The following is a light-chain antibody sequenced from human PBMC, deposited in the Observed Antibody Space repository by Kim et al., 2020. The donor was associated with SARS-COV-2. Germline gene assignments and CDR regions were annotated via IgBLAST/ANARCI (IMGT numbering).Light chain of an antibody. Sequence: ASVGDRVNITCRASQSISSYLNWYQQKPGKAPKLLIYAASSLQSGVPSRFSGSGSGTDFTLTISSLQPEDFATYYGQQSYSTPVTFGPGTKVDIK. V-gene: IGKV1-39*01. J-gene: IGKJ3*01. CDR1: QSISSY. CDR2: AAS. CDR3: QQSYSTPVT.